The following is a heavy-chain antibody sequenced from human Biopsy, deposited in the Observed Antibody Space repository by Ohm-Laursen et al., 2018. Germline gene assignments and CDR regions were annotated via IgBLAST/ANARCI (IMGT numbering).Heavy chain of an antibody. V-gene: IGHV3-23*01. J-gene: IGHJ4*02. CDR1: GFTFSSYA. CDR3: ALAAAQTVTHFDY. CDR2: ISGNSDII. D-gene: IGHD4-17*01. Sequence: SLRLSCAASGFTFSSYAMTWFRQAPGKGLEWVSTISGNSDIIYDTDSVKGRFTISRDNSKNTLCLQMNSLRADGTAAYYCALAAAQTVTHFDYWGQGTLVTVSS.